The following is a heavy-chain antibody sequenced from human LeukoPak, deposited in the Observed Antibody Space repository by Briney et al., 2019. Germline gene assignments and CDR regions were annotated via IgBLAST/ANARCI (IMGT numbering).Heavy chain of an antibody. V-gene: IGHV3-74*01. Sequence: PGGSLRLSCAASGLTFSTSWMHWVRQAPGKGLVWVSRIKSDGSGTIYADSVKGRFTISRDNAKNTLYLEMNSLRAEDTAVYFCARGVVVAPRSAFDIWGQGTMVTVSS. CDR3: ARGVVVAPRSAFDI. D-gene: IGHD2-2*01. CDR2: IKSDGSGT. J-gene: IGHJ3*02. CDR1: GLTFSTSW.